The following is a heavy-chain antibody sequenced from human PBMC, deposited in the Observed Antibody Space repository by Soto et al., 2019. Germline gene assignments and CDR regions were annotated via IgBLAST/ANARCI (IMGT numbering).Heavy chain of an antibody. CDR1: GGSISSSTYY. Sequence: SETLSLTCDVSGGSISSSTYYWGWIRQPPGKGLEWIATMYYSAATYYNPALKSRVTMSVDTSKNQFSLKLISVTTADTAVYYCARDCGRCYSGFDSWGQGTLVTVSS. V-gene: IGHV4-39*02. CDR3: ARDCGRCYSGFDS. D-gene: IGHD2-15*01. CDR2: MYYSAAT. J-gene: IGHJ4*02.